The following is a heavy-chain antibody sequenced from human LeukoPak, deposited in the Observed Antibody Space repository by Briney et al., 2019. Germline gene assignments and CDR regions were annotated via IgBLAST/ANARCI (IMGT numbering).Heavy chain of an antibody. CDR3: AKAALSYFDY. V-gene: IGHV3-30*02. Sequence: GGSLRLSCAASGFTFSSYSMNWVRQAPGKGLEWVAFIRYDGSNKYYADSVKGRFTISRDNSKNTLYLQMNSLRAEDTAVYYCAKAALSYFDYWGQGTLVTVSS. CDR2: IRYDGSNK. CDR1: GFTFSSYS. J-gene: IGHJ4*02. D-gene: IGHD3-3*02.